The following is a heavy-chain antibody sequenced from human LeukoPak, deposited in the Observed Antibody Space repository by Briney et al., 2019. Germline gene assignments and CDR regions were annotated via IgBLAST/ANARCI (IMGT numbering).Heavy chain of an antibody. V-gene: IGHV3-23*01. CDR1: GFTFSSYA. J-gene: IGHJ4*02. CDR2: ISGSGGST. Sequence: GGSLRLSCAASGFTFSSYAMSWVRQAPGKGLEWVSAISGSGGSTYYADSVKGRFTISRDNSKNTLYLQMNSLRAEDTAVYYCANARYYYDSSGRVDYWGQGTLATVSS. CDR3: ANARYYYDSSGRVDY. D-gene: IGHD3-22*01.